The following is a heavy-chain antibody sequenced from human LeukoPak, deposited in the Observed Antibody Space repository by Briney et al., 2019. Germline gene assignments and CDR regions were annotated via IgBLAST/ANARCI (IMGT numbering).Heavy chain of an antibody. J-gene: IGHJ4*02. D-gene: IGHD6-19*01. CDR2: ISYDGSNR. V-gene: IGHV3-30*18. CDR1: GFTFSSYG. CDR3: AKVRGPGEVSGWYYFDS. Sequence: GGSLRLSCVASGFTFSSYGMPWVRQAPGKGLEWEAFISYDGSNRYYVDSVKGRFTISRDNSKNTLYLQMNSLRPEDTAVYYCAKVRGPGEVSGWYYFDSWGQGTLVTVTS.